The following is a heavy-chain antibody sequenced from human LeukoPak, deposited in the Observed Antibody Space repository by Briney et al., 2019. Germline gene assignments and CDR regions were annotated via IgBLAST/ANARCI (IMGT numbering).Heavy chain of an antibody. V-gene: IGHV3-11*01. Sequence: PGGSLRLSCAASGFTFSDYYMSWIRQAPGKGLEWVSYISSSGSTIYYADSVKGRFTISRDNSKNTLYLQMNSLRAEDTAVYYCAKVFGLQWLYYYYMDVWGKGTTVTVSS. J-gene: IGHJ6*03. CDR3: AKVFGLQWLYYYYMDV. CDR2: ISSSGSTI. CDR1: GFTFSDYY. D-gene: IGHD3-3*01.